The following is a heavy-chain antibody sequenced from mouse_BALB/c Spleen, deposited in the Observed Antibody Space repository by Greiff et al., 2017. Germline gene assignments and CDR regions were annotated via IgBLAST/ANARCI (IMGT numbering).Heavy chain of an antibody. V-gene: IGHV1-7*01. CDR3: ARRGLLRPWFAY. CDR2: INPSTGYT. J-gene: IGHJ3*01. D-gene: IGHD2-3*01. Sequence: QVQLKESGAELAKPGASVKMSCKASGYTFTSYWMHWVKQRPGQGLEWIGYINPSTGYTEYNQKFKDKATLTADKSSSTAYMQLSSLTSEDTAVYYCARRGLLRPWFAYWGQGTLVTVSA. CDR1: GYTFTSYW.